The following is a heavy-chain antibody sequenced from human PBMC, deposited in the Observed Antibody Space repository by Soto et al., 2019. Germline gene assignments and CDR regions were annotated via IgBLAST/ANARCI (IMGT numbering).Heavy chain of an antibody. J-gene: IGHJ6*02. Sequence: QVQLVQSGAEVKKPGSSVKVSCKASGGTFSSYAISWVRQAPGQGLEWMGGIIPIFGTANYAQKFQGRVTITADESTSTAYMELSSLRSEDTAVYYCARVRFGEYTYFYYYDSMDVWGQGTTVTVSS. V-gene: IGHV1-69*12. D-gene: IGHD3-10*01. CDR1: GGTFSSYA. CDR2: IIPIFGTA. CDR3: ARVRFGEYTYFYYYDSMDV.